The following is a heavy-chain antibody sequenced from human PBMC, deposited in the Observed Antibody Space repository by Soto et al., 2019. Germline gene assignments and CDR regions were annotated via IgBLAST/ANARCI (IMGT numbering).Heavy chain of an antibody. D-gene: IGHD3-3*01. V-gene: IGHV3-15*07. CDR3: TTLPSRWSGYGMDV. Sequence: GGSLRLSSAASGFTFSNAWMNWAFQAPGKGLEWVGRIKSKTDGGTTDYAAPVKGRFTISRDDSKNTLYLQMNSLKTEDTAVYYCTTLPSRWSGYGMDVWGQGTTVTVSS. J-gene: IGHJ6*02. CDR1: GFTFSNAW. CDR2: IKSKTDGGTT.